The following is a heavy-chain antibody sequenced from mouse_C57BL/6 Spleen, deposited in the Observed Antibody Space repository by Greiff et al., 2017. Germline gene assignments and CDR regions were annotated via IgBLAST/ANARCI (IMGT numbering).Heavy chain of an antibody. J-gene: IGHJ1*03. Sequence: VQLQQPGAELVKPGASVKLSCKASGYTFTSYWMHWVKQRPGQGLEWIGMIHPNSGSTNYNEKFKSKATLTVDKSSSTAYMQLSSLTSEDSAVYYCARHYDYDVSWYFDVWGTGTAVTVSS. CDR1: GYTFTSYW. CDR3: ARHYDYDVSWYFDV. V-gene: IGHV1-64*01. D-gene: IGHD2-4*01. CDR2: IHPNSGST.